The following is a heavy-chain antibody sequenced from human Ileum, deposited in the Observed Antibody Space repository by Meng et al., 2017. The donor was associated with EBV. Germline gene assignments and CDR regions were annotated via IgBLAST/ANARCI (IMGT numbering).Heavy chain of an antibody. Sequence: QVQVKESGPGLVKPSGTLSLTCAVSGDSVSGSDWWSWVRQPPGKGLEWIGEVYHDGATNYHPSLKSRVTISLDKSKNEVNLHLNSLTAADTAVYFCARSSPIVRGLDYWGQGTLVTVSS. CDR3: ARSSPIVRGLDY. CDR2: VYHDGAT. D-gene: IGHD3-10*01. V-gene: IGHV4-4*02. CDR1: GDSVSGSDW. J-gene: IGHJ4*02.